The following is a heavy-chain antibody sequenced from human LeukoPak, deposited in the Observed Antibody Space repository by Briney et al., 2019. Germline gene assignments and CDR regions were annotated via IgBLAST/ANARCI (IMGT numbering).Heavy chain of an antibody. CDR2: IYDDGST. D-gene: IGHD3-3*02. Sequence: GGSLRLSCAASGVSVSSNYMSWVRQAPGKGLQWVSVIYDDGSTYYADSVKGRITISRDNSRNTLYLHMNSRRAEDPAGYYLGRDLASRQRTGLYDSWGQGALVTVSS. V-gene: IGHV3-66*01. CDR1: GVSVSSNY. J-gene: IGHJ4*02. CDR3: GRDLASRQRTGLYDS.